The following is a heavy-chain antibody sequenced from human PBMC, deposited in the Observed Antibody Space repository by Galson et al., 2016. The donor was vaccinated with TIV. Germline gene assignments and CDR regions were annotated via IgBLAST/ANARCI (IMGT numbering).Heavy chain of an antibody. J-gene: IGHJ4*02. Sequence: SVKVSCKASGYTFINYGITWVRQAPGQGLEWMGWISGYDGHTNYAQMFQGRVTMTSDKSTNTVYMELRSLRSDDTAVYYCARESGTYDYWGQGSLVTVSS. D-gene: IGHD1-26*01. V-gene: IGHV1-18*04. CDR1: GYTFINYG. CDR3: ARESGTYDY. CDR2: ISGYDGHT.